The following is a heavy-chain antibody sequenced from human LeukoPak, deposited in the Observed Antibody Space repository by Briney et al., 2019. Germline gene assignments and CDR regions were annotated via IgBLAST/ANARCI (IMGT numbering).Heavy chain of an antibody. D-gene: IGHD4-17*01. CDR1: GFTFSSYW. J-gene: IGHJ4*02. CDR3: ARDGTVTTAPFDY. CDR2: INTDGSST. Sequence: GGSLRLSCAASGFTFSSYWMHWVRQAPGKGLVWVSHINTDGSSTSYADSVKGRFTISRDNAKNSLYLQMNSLRAEDTAVYYCARDGTVTTAPFDYWGQGTLVTVSS. V-gene: IGHV3-74*01.